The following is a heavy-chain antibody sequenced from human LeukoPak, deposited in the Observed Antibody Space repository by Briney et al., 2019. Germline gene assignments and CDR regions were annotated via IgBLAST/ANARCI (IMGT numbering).Heavy chain of an antibody. CDR2: MNPNSGNT. CDR1: GYTFTSYD. CDR3: ARDLRIQESSPTLYYFDY. D-gene: IGHD5-18*01. Sequence: GASVKVSCKASGYTFTSYDINWVRQATGQGLEWMGWMNPNSGNTGYAQKFQGRVTITRNTSISTAYMELSSLRSEDTAVYYCARDLRIQESSPTLYYFDYWGQGTLVTVSS. J-gene: IGHJ4*02. V-gene: IGHV1-8*03.